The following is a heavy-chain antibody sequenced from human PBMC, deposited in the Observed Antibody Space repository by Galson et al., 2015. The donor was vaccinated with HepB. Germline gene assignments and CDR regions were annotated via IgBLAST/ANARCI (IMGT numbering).Heavy chain of an antibody. CDR2: INQDGSEK. V-gene: IGHV3-7*03. CDR1: GFTFSSYC. D-gene: IGHD6-13*01. J-gene: IGHJ6*02. Sequence: SLRLSCAASGFTFSSYCMSWVRQAPGKGLEWVANINQDGSEKYYVDSVKGRFTISRDNAKNSLYLQMNSLRAEDTAVYYCARDSSSWYYYYGMDVWGQGTTVTVSS. CDR3: ARDSSSWYYYYGMDV.